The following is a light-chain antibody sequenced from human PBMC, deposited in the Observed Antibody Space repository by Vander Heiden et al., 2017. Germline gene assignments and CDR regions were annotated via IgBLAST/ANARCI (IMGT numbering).Light chain of an antibody. V-gene: IGKV3-20*01. CDR1: QSVSTTY. Sequence: EVVLTQSPGTLSLSPGERATLSCRASQSVSTTYFAWYQQKPGQAPRLLIHGASRRATGIPDRFSGGGSGTDFTLTISRLQPEDSAVYYCQQYGSSPLLTFGGGTKVEIK. J-gene: IGKJ4*01. CDR2: GAS. CDR3: QQYGSSPLLT.